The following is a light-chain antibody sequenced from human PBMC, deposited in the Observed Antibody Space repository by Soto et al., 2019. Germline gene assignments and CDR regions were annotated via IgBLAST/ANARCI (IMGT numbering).Light chain of an antibody. CDR2: KAS. J-gene: IGKJ1*01. CDR3: QPYRSYSEA. CDR1: QTISSW. V-gene: IGKV1-5*03. Sequence: CRASQTISSWLAWYQQKPGKAPKLLIYKASTLKSGVPSRFSGSGSGTEYTLALRSLQPDYFATSYYQPYRSYSEAFGQGTKVDIK.